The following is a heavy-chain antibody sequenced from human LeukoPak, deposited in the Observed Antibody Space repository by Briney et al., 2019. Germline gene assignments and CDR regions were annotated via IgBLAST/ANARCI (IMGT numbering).Heavy chain of an antibody. CDR1: GYSISSGYY. V-gene: IGHV4-38-2*02. CDR2: MYYSGRS. CDR3: ARIEYSSSCDF. Sequence: SETLSLTCTVSGYSISSGYYWGWIRQPPGKGLEWIGSMYYSGRSYYNPSLKSRVTISVDTSKNYFSLNLSSVTAADTAVYFCARIEYSSSCDFWGQGTLVTVAS. D-gene: IGHD6-6*01. J-gene: IGHJ4*02.